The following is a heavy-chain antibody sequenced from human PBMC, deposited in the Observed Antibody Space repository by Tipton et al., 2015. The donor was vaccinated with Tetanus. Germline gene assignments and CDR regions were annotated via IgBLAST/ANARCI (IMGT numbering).Heavy chain of an antibody. D-gene: IGHD1-26*01. CDR3: ARDQARGARGWNYFGF. CDR2: IYYSGST. CDR1: GGSISSGGYY. Sequence: TLSLTCTVSGGSISSGGYYWSWIRQHPGKGLEWIEDIYYSGSTYYNPSLKSRVTISVDTSKNQFSVKLKSVTAADTAVYYCARDQARGARGWNYFGFWGHGTLVTVSS. J-gene: IGHJ4*01. V-gene: IGHV4-31*03.